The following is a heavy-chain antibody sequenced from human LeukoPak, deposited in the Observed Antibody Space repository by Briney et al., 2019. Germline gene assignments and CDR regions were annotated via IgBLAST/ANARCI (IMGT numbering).Heavy chain of an antibody. CDR3: ARLDYYDSSGLIDY. D-gene: IGHD3-22*01. CDR2: IYDSGST. CDR1: GGSITSRNYY. Sequence: PSETLSLTCTVSGGSITSRNYYWGWIRQPPGKGLEWIGTIYDSGSTYYNPSLKSRVTISVDTSKNQFPLKLNSATAADTAVYYCARLDYYDSSGLIDYWGQGTLVIVSS. V-gene: IGHV4-39*01. J-gene: IGHJ4*02.